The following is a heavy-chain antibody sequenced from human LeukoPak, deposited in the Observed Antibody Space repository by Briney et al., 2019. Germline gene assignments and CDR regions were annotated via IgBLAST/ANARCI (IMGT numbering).Heavy chain of an antibody. CDR1: GGSISSSSYY. V-gene: IGHV4-39*01. D-gene: IGHD3-10*01. Sequence: PSETLSLTCTVSGGSISSSSYYWGWIRQPPGKGLEWIGSIYYSGSTYYNPSLKSRVTISVDTSKNQFSLKLSSVTAADTAVYYCARFEGFGXLXTDYWGQGTLVTVSS. CDR3: ARFEGFGXLXTDY. J-gene: IGHJ4*02. CDR2: IYYSGST.